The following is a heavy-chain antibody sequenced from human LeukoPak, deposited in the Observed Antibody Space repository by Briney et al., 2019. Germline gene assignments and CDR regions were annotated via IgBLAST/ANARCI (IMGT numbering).Heavy chain of an antibody. CDR3: VRGSLD. Sequence: GGSLRLSCAASGFTFSSYEMNWVRQAPGKGLEWVSYIGASGTYYADSVKGRFTISRDDAKSSLYLQMSSLRADDTAVYYCVRGSLDWGQGTLVTVSS. D-gene: IGHD2-15*01. CDR1: GFTFSSYE. CDR2: IGASGT. V-gene: IGHV3-48*03. J-gene: IGHJ4*02.